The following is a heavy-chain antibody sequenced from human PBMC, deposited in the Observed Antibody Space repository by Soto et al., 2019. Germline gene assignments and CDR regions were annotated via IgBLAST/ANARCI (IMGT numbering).Heavy chain of an antibody. V-gene: IGHV3-7*02. J-gene: IGHJ4*02. CDR1: GFTFCGYL. CDR3: ASGVDSGSYSPLDY. CDR2: IKNDGSNK. D-gene: IGHD1-26*01. Sequence: GAPRLSCAGAGFTFCGYLMTWVRPPPGKGLEWVANIKNDGSNKYYADSVKGRFTISRDNSKNTLYLQMNSLRAEDTAVYYCASGVDSGSYSPLDYWGQGTLVTVSS.